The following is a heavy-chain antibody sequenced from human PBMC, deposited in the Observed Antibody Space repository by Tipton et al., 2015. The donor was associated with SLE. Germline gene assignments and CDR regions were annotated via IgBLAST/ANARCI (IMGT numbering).Heavy chain of an antibody. CDR2: ISYSGGP. CDR3: AGDKSSHSKYILDY. CDR1: GYSITSGYY. D-gene: IGHD3-3*02. J-gene: IGHJ4*02. V-gene: IGHV4-38-2*02. Sequence: GLVKPSETVSLTCTVSGYSITSGYYWGWIRQPPGKGLGWIGYISYSGGPNYNPSLKSQVTMSVDTSKNQFSLNLTSVTAADTAVYYCAGDKSSHSKYILDYWGQGTLVTVSS.